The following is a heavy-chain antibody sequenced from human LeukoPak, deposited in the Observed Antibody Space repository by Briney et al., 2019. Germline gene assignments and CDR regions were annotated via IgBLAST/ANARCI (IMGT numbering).Heavy chain of an antibody. D-gene: IGHD2-2*01. Sequence: GESLKISCKGSGYSFTSYWIGWVRQMPGKGLEWMGIIYPGDSDTRYSPSFQGQVTISADKSISTAYLQWSSLKASDTAMYYCARNPPAYCSSSSRSTLGDAFDIWGQGTMVTVSS. CDR1: GYSFTSYW. CDR2: IYPGDSDT. J-gene: IGHJ3*02. V-gene: IGHV5-51*01. CDR3: ARNPPAYCSSSSRSTLGDAFDI.